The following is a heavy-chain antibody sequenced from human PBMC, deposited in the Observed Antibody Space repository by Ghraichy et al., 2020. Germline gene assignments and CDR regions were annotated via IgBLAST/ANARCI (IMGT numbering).Heavy chain of an antibody. CDR1: GFSIYNSRLG. CDR2: IFSNDEK. Sequence: SGPTLVKPTETLTLTCTVSGFSIYNSRLGVAWIRQPPGKHLEWLALIFSNDEKSYNTSLKSRLAISRDTSKSQVVLTMNNMDPVDPATYYSARSRKPVGVPPYYGFDVWGPATTVTVSS. J-gene: IGHJ6*02. D-gene: IGHD2-21*01. V-gene: IGHV2-26*01. CDR3: ARSRKPVGVPPYYGFDV.